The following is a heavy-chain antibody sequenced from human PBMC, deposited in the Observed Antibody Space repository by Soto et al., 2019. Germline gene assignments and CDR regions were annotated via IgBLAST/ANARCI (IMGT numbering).Heavy chain of an antibody. J-gene: IGHJ4*02. CDR3: ARDRGLVDYDSSGYYYIDY. CDR1: GFTFSSYE. V-gene: IGHV3-48*03. Sequence: GGSLRLSCAASGFTFSSYEMNWVRQAPGKGLEWVSYISSSGSTIYYADSVKGRFTISRDNAKNSLYLQMNSLRAEDTAVYYCARDRGLVDYDSSGYYYIDYWGQGALVTV. CDR2: ISSSGSTI. D-gene: IGHD3-22*01.